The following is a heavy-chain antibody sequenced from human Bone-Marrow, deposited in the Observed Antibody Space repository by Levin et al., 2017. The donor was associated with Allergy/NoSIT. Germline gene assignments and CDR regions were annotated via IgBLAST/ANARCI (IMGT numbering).Heavy chain of an antibody. Sequence: QTGGSLRLSCAASGFTVSSNYMTWVRQSPGKGLQCVALIYSSGNTDYPDSVKGRFTISRDTSKNTLYLQMNSLTAEDTAVYYCARRHYYGSDWGQGTLVTVSS. V-gene: IGHV3-66*02. D-gene: IGHD3-10*01. CDR2: IYSSGNT. CDR1: GFTVSSNY. CDR3: ARRHYYGSD. J-gene: IGHJ4*02.